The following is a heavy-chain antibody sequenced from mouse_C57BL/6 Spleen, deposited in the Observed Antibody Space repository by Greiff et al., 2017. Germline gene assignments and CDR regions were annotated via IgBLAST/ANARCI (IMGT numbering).Heavy chain of an antibody. D-gene: IGHD1-1*01. Sequence: VQLKQSGAELVRPGASVKLSCTASGFNIKDYYMHWVKQRPEQGLEWIGRIDPEDGDTEYAPNFQGKATMTADTSSNTAYLQLSSLTSEDTAIYYCTIYFYGSSLHWYFDVWGTGTTVTVSS. CDR3: TIYFYGSSLHWYFDV. CDR2: IDPEDGDT. CDR1: GFNIKDYY. V-gene: IGHV14-1*01. J-gene: IGHJ1*03.